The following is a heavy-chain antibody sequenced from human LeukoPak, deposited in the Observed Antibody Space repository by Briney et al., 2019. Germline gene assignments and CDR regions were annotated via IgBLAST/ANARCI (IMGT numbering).Heavy chain of an antibody. CDR1: GGSVSSGSYY. D-gene: IGHD3-16*02. V-gene: IGHV4-61*01. J-gene: IGHJ4*02. Sequence: SETLSLTCTVSGGSVSSGSYYWSWIRQPPGKGLEWIGYIYYSGSTNYNPSLKSRVTISVDTSKNQFSLKLSSVTAADTAVYYCAIYDYVWGSYRYGYWGQGTLVTVSS. CDR3: AIYDYVWGSYRYGY. CDR2: IYYSGST.